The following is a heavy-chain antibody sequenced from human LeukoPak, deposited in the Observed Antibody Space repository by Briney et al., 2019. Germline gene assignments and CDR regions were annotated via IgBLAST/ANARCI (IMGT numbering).Heavy chain of an antibody. CDR2: IYYSGST. J-gene: IGHJ4*02. D-gene: IGHD1-26*01. Sequence: KSSETLSLTCTVSGVSISSYYWSWIRQPPGKGLEWIGYIYYSGSTNYNPSLKSRVTISVDTSKNQFSLKLSSVTAADTAVYYCAREELGATTYFDYWGQGTLVTVSS. CDR1: GVSISSYY. CDR3: AREELGATTYFDY. V-gene: IGHV4-59*01.